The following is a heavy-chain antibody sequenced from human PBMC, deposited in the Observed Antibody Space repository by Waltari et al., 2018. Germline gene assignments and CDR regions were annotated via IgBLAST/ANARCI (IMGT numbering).Heavy chain of an antibody. CDR3: ARQTWIQLWLYAFDI. Sequence: QLQLQESGPGLVKPSETLSLTCTVSGGSISSSSYYWGWIRQPPGKGLEWIGSIYYSGRTYYNPSLKSRVTRSVDTSKNQFSLKLSSVTAADTAVYYCARQTWIQLWLYAFDIWGQGTMVTVSS. D-gene: IGHD5-18*01. J-gene: IGHJ3*02. CDR1: GGSISSSSYY. CDR2: IYYSGRT. V-gene: IGHV4-39*01.